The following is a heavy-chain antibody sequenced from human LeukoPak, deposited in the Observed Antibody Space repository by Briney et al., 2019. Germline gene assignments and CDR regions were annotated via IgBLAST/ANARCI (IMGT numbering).Heavy chain of an antibody. CDR2: IWCDGSNK. CDR1: GFTFSSYG. J-gene: IGHJ4*02. Sequence: PGGSLRLSCAASGFTFSSYGMHWVRQAPGKGLEWVAVIWCDGSNKYYADSVKGRFTISRDNSKNTLYLQMNSLRAEDTAVYYCAKGSVAYDILTGYYSNDYWGQGTLVTVSS. V-gene: IGHV3-33*06. CDR3: AKGSVAYDILTGYYSNDY. D-gene: IGHD3-9*01.